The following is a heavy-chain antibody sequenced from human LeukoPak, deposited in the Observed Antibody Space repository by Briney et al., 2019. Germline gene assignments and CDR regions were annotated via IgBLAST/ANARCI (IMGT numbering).Heavy chain of an antibody. D-gene: IGHD3-10*01. V-gene: IGHV4-59*01. Sequence: SETLSLTCTVSGSSISSYYWSWIRQPPGKGLEWIGYIYYSGSTNYNPSLKSRVTISVDTSKNQFSLKLGSVTAADTAVYYCARGGVFFDYWGQGTLVTVSS. CDR2: IYYSGST. J-gene: IGHJ4*02. CDR3: ARGGVFFDY. CDR1: GSSISSYY.